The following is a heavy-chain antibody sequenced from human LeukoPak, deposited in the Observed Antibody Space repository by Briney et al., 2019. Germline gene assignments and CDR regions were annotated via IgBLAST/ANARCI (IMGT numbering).Heavy chain of an antibody. V-gene: IGHV3-7*01. CDR1: GFTFSSYW. D-gene: IGHD6-13*01. CDR3: ARKESGSSSWPYFDY. Sequence: PGGSLRLSCAASGFTFSSYWMSWVRQAPGKGLEWVANIKQDGSEKYYVDSVKGRFTISRDNAKNSLYLQLNSLRAEDTAVYYCARKESGSSSWPYFDYWGQGTLVTVSS. J-gene: IGHJ4*02. CDR2: IKQDGSEK.